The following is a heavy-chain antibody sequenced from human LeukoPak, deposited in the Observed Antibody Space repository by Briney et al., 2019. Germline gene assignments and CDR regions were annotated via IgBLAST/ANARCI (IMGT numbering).Heavy chain of an antibody. Sequence: GASVKVSCKASGYTFTSYGISWVRQAPGQGLEWMGWISAHNGNTNYAQKLQGRVTMTTDTSTSTAYMELRSLRSDDTAVYYCARRNYDYVWGSYRYDYWGQGTLVTVSS. D-gene: IGHD3-16*02. CDR2: ISAHNGNT. V-gene: IGHV1-18*01. CDR3: ARRNYDYVWGSYRYDY. CDR1: GYTFTSYG. J-gene: IGHJ4*02.